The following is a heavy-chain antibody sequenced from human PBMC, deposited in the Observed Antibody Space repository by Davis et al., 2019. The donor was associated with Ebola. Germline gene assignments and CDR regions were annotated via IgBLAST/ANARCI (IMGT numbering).Heavy chain of an antibody. CDR2: IYSDGSST. CDR3: AREGKYRDESRTFDY. V-gene: IGHV3-74*03. J-gene: IGHJ4*02. CDR1: GFTFSSYW. Sequence: GESLKISCVASGFTFSSYWMHWVRQAPGKGLVWVSRIYSDGSSTTYADSVKGRFTISRDNAKNTLYLQMNSLRAEDTAVYYCAREGKYRDESRTFDYWGQGTLVTVSS. D-gene: IGHD2-2*01.